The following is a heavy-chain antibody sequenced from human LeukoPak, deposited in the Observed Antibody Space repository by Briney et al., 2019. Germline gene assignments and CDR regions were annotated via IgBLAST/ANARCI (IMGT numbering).Heavy chain of an antibody. D-gene: IGHD3-22*01. Sequence: GGSLRLSCAASGFTFSSYAMHWVRQAPGKGLEWVAVISYDGSNKYHADSVKGRFTISRDNSKNTLYLQMNSLRAEDTAVYYCASPPTYYYDSSGYYPIDYWGQGTLVTVSS. CDR1: GFTFSSYA. V-gene: IGHV3-30-3*01. J-gene: IGHJ4*02. CDR2: ISYDGSNK. CDR3: ASPPTYYYDSSGYYPIDY.